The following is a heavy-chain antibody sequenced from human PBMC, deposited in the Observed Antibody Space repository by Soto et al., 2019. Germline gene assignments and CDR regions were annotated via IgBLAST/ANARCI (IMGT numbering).Heavy chain of an antibody. CDR2: ISAYNGNT. Sequence: ASVKVSCKASGYTFTSYGISWVRQAPGQGLEWMGWISAYNGNTNYAQKLQGRVTMTTDTSTSTAYMELRSLRSDDTAVYYCARRVLAEAGTNWFDPWGHGTLVTVSS. J-gene: IGHJ5*02. CDR3: ARRVLAEAGTNWFDP. V-gene: IGHV1-18*01. CDR1: GYTFTSYG. D-gene: IGHD6-13*01.